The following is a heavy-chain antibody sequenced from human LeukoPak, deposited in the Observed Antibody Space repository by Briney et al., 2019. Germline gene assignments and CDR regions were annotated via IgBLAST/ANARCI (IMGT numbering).Heavy chain of an antibody. CDR1: GFTFSSYA. J-gene: IGHJ3*02. D-gene: IGHD3-9*01. Sequence: GRSLRPSCAASGFTFSSYAMSWVRQAPGKGLEWVSAIRGSGGSTTYAGSMKGPCTICRDNSTNTLYLQTTSLRGKHTAVYYCARDRYFDSFDAFDIWGQGTMVTVSS. V-gene: IGHV3-23*01. CDR3: ARDRYFDSFDAFDI. CDR2: IRGSGGST.